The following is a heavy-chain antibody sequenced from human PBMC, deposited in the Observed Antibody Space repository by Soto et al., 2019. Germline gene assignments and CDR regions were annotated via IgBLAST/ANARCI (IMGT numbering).Heavy chain of an antibody. CDR3: AKIYRLDDPLYYDFWSGPPLGYYYYYMDV. D-gene: IGHD3-3*01. CDR1: GFTFSSYG. CDR2: ISYDGSNK. J-gene: IGHJ6*03. Sequence: GGSLRLSCAASGFTFSSYGMHWVRQAPGKGLEWVAVISYDGSNKYYADSVKGRFTISRDNSKNTLYLQMNSLRAEDTAVYYCAKIYRLDDPLYYDFWSGPPLGYYYYYMDVWGKGTTVTVSS. V-gene: IGHV3-30*18.